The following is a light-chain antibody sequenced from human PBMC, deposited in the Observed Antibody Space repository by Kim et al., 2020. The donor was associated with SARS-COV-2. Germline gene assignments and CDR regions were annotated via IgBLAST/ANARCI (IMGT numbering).Light chain of an antibody. CDR3: NSRDSNDNVV. J-gene: IGLJ2*01. V-gene: IGLV3-19*01. CDR2: GKN. Sequence: VALGQTVRIKCQGDSLRSYYATWYQQKPGQAPILVIYGKNNRPSGIPDRFSGSSSGNTASLTISGTQAGDEADYYCNSRDSNDNVVFGGGTKLTVL. CDR1: SLRSYY.